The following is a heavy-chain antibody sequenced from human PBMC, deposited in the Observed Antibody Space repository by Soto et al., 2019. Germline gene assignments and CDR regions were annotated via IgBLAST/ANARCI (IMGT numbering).Heavy chain of an antibody. CDR1: GFTFSSYG. J-gene: IGHJ4*02. CDR2: IWYDGSNK. CDR3: ARDELGPTERGFDY. V-gene: IGHV3-33*01. Sequence: QVQLVESGGGVVQPGRSLRLSCAASGFTFSSYGMHWVRQAPGKGLEWVAVIWYDGSNKYYADSVKGRFTISRDNSKTTLYLQMNSLMAEDTAVDYGARDELGPTERGFDYWGQGTLVTVSS. D-gene: IGHD1-1*01.